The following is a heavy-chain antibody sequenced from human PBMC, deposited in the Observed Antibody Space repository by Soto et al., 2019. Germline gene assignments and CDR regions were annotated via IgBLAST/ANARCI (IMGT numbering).Heavy chain of an antibody. J-gene: IGHJ4*02. CDR1: GGTFRNYP. Sequence: QVQLVQSGTEVKKPGSSVKVSCKASGGTFRNYPINWVRQAPGPGLEWMGSIFPLTDIPDYAQNFQARLTISADKSTSTAYIELSSLTSDDTAMYFCARGPLVVLNYCESWGQGTLVTVSS. CDR2: IFPLTDIP. CDR3: ARGPLVVLNYCES. V-gene: IGHV1-69*02.